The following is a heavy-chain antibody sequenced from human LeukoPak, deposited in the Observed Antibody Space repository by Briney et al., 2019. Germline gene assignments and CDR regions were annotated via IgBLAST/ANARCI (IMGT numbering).Heavy chain of an antibody. D-gene: IGHD1-26*01. CDR2: MNPNSGNT. CDR3: ARGWDERGYYYYYMDV. J-gene: IGHJ6*03. V-gene: IGHV1-8*02. Sequence: ASVKVSCKASGYTFTGYYMHWVRQAPGQGLEWMGWMNPNSGNTGYAQKFQGRVTMTRNTSISTAYMELSSLRSEDTAVYYCARGWDERGYYYYYMDVWGKGTTVTISS. CDR1: GYTFTGYY.